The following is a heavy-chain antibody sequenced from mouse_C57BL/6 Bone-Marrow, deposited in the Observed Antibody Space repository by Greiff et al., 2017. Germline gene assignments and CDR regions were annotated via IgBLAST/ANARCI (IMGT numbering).Heavy chain of an antibody. D-gene: IGHD1-1*02. J-gene: IGHJ4*01. CDR2: INPNNGGT. CDR1: GYTFTDYY. CDR3: ARSRYGYYAMDY. V-gene: IGHV1-26*01. Sequence: VQLQQSGPELVKPGASVKISCKASGYTFTDYYMNWVKQSHGKSLEWIGDINPNNGGTSYNQKFKGKATLTVDKSSSTAYMELRSLTSEDSAVYYCARSRYGYYAMDYWGQGTSVTVSS.